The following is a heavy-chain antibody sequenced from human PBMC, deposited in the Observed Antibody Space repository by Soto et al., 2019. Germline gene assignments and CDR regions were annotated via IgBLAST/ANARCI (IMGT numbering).Heavy chain of an antibody. CDR1: GFTFSSHG. CDR2: ISYDGSNK. Sequence: PGGSLRLSCAASGFTFSSHGMHWVRQAPGKGLEWVAVISYDGSNKYYVDSVKGRFTISRDNSKNTLYLQMNSLRAEDTAVYYCVKDRVESGLGEVDYWGQGXLVTVYS. CDR3: VKDRVESGLGEVDY. J-gene: IGHJ4*02. V-gene: IGHV3-30*18. D-gene: IGHD3-16*01.